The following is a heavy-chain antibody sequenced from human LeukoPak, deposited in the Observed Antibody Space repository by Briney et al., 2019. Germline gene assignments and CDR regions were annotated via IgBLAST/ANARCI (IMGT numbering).Heavy chain of an antibody. V-gene: IGHV3-23*01. CDR3: AKAGMGVVAFDY. Sequence: QPGGSLRLSCAASGFTFSSYGMSWVRQAPGKGLEWVSAISGSGGSTYYADSVKGRFTISRDNSKNTLYLQMNSLRAEDTAVYYCAKAGMGVVAFDYWGQGTLVTVSS. J-gene: IGHJ4*02. CDR2: ISGSGGST. CDR1: GFTFSSYG. D-gene: IGHD2-15*01.